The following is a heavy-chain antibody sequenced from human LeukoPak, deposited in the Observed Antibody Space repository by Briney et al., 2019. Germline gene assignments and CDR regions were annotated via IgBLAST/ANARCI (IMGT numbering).Heavy chain of an antibody. V-gene: IGHV3-9*01. D-gene: IGHD6-19*01. CDR2: IGWNSGGI. CDR1: GFTFDDYA. Sequence: GGSLRLSCAASGFTFDDYAMPWVRQAPGKGLEWVSGIGWNSGGIVYADSVKGRFTISRDNAKNSLYLQMNSLRAEDTAVYYCARDPVSGWNAFDIWGQGTMVTVSS. CDR3: ARDPVSGWNAFDI. J-gene: IGHJ3*02.